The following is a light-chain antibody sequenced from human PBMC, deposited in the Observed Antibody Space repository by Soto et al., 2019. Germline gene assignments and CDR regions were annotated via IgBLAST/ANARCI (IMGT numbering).Light chain of an antibody. Sequence: DIQMTQSPSSLSASVGDRVTITCRASQGISNYLAWYQQKPGKVPKLLLYAASTLKSGVPSRFSGSGSGTDFTLTISSLQPEDVATYYCQKYNSAQCTFGQGTKVEIK. CDR3: QKYNSAQCT. V-gene: IGKV1-27*01. CDR2: AAS. CDR1: QGISNY. J-gene: IGKJ1*01.